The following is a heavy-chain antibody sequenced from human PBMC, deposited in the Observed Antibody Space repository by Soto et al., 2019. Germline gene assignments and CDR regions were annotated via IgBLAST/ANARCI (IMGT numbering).Heavy chain of an antibody. D-gene: IGHD2-2*02. CDR2: MNPNSGNT. J-gene: IGHJ6*02. CDR1: GYTFTSYD. CDR3: ARVPAVVVPAAIPYYYYYYGMDV. V-gene: IGHV1-8*01. Sequence: ASVKVSCKASGYTFTSYDINWVRQATGQGLEWMGWMNPNSGNTGYAQKFQGRVTMTRNTSISTAYMELSGLRSEDTAVYYCARVPAVVVPAAIPYYYYYYGMDVWGQGTTVTVSS.